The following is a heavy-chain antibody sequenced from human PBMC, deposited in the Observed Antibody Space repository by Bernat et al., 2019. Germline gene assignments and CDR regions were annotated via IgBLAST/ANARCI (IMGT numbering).Heavy chain of an antibody. V-gene: IGHV3-33*08. J-gene: IGHJ6*02. CDR3: ARDQTYYYYGMDV. CDR1: GFTFSSYA. Sequence: QVQLVESGGGVVQPGRSLRLSCAASGFTFSSYAMHWVRQAPGKGLEWVAVIWYDGCNKYYAHSVQGRFTISRDNSKNTLYLQMNSLRAEDTAVYYCARDQTYYYYGMDVWGQGTTVTVSS. CDR2: IWYDGCNK.